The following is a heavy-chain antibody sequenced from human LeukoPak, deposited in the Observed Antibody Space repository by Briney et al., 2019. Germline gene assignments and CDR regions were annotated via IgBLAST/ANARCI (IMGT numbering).Heavy chain of an antibody. Sequence: SGGSLRLSCAASGFTFSNYWMHWVRQAPGKGLVWVSRINNDGSSTTYADSVKGRFTISRDNAKNTLYLQMYSLRAEDTAVYYCAGDTLPYFDYWGQGTLVTVSS. CDR3: AGDTLPYFDY. CDR1: GFTFSNYW. V-gene: IGHV3-74*01. D-gene: IGHD2-15*01. CDR2: INNDGSST. J-gene: IGHJ4*02.